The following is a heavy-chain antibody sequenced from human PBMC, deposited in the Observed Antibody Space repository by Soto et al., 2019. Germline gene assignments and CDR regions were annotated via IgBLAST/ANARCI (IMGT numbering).Heavy chain of an antibody. J-gene: IGHJ4*02. CDR2: IWNDGIRK. Sequence: GGSLRLSCAASGFTFSKYGMHWVRQAPGKGLEWVALIWNDGIRKVYVDSVKGRFTISRDNSKNTLDLQMNNLRDEDTAVYYCETDDDNDANALDYWAPGPLVPVSP. CDR3: ETDDDNDANALDY. CDR1: GFTFSKYG. V-gene: IGHV3-33*03.